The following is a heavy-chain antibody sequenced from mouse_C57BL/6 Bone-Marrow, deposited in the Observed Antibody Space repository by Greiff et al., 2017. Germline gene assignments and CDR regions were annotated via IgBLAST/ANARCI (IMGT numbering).Heavy chain of an antibody. D-gene: IGHD2-4*01. CDR3: ARYYDYDGGCFDY. CDR1: GYSITSDY. CDR2: ISYSGST. J-gene: IGHJ2*01. V-gene: IGHV3-8*01. Sequence: DVMLVESGPGLAKPSQTLSLTCSVTGYSITSDYWNWIRKFPGNKLEYMGYISYSGSTYYNPSLKSRISITRDTSKNQYYLQLNSVTTEDTATYYCARYYDYDGGCFDYWGQGTTLTVSS.